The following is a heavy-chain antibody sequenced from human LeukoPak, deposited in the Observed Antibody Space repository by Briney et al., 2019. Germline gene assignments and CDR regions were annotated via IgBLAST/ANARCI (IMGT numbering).Heavy chain of an antibody. Sequence: PGGSLRLSCAVSGFTFSTKWMHWVRQSPGKGLEWLSVIYRDGSTYYADSVKGRFTISRDNSKNTLYLQMNSLRAEDTAVYYCAREGVASGLDYWGQGTLVIVSS. J-gene: IGHJ4*02. V-gene: IGHV3-53*01. CDR3: AREGVASGLDY. CDR1: GFTFSTKW. CDR2: IYRDGST. D-gene: IGHD6-25*01.